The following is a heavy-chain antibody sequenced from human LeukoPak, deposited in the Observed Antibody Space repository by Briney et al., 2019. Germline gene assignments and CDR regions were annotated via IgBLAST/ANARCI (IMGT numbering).Heavy chain of an antibody. CDR1: GGSISSGSYY. J-gene: IGHJ4*02. V-gene: IGHV4-61*02. CDR2: IYTSGST. Sequence: SQTLSLTCTVSGGSISSGSYYWSRIRQPAGKGLEWIGRIYTSGSTNYNPSLKSRVTISVDTSKNQFSLKLSSVTDANTAVYYCARAYCSGGSCVVDYWGQGTLVTVSS. CDR3: ARAYCSGGSCVVDY. D-gene: IGHD2-15*01.